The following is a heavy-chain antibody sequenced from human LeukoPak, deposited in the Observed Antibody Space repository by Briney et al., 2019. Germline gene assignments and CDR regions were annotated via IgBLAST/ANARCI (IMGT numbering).Heavy chain of an antibody. CDR3: AREGTTGWAF. J-gene: IGHJ4*02. CDR1: GGSISGYY. D-gene: IGHD1-1*01. Sequence: PSKTLSLTCTASGGSISGYYWSWIRQPPGKGLEWIGYIYYSGNTKYNPSLKSRVTMSVDTSKNQFSLKVSSVTAADTAVYFCAREGTTGWAFWGQGTLVTVSS. CDR2: IYYSGNT. V-gene: IGHV4-59*01.